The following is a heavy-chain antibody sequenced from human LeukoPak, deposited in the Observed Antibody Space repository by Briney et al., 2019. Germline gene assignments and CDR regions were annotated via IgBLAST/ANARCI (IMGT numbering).Heavy chain of an antibody. CDR2: IYYSRRT. D-gene: IGHD3-22*01. V-gene: IGHV4-59*08. CDR3: ARQGVEYYYDSSGCDY. J-gene: IGHJ4*02. Sequence: SETLSLTCTVSGDSISNYYWSWIRQPPGKGLGWIGNIYYSRRTNYNPSLKSRVTISVDTSKNQFSLKLSSVTAADTAVYYCARQGVEYYYDSSGCDYWGQGTLVTVSS. CDR1: GDSISNYY.